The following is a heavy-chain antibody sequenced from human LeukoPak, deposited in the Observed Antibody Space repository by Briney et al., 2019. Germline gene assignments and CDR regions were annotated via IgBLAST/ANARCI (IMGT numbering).Heavy chain of an antibody. J-gene: IGHJ3*02. CDR3: ARDKHMDLDAFDI. D-gene: IGHD2-2*03. CDR1: GFTFSSYA. CDR2: ISYDGSNK. V-gene: IGHV3-30*01. Sequence: GGSLRLSCAASGFTFSSYAMHWVRQAPGKGLEWVAVISYDGSNKYYADSVKGRFTISRDNSKNTLYLQMNSLRAEDTAVYYCARDKHMDLDAFDIWGQGTMVTVSS.